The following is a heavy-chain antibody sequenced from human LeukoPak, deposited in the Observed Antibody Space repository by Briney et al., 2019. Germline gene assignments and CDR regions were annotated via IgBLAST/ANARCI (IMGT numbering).Heavy chain of an antibody. D-gene: IGHD2-2*01. CDR2: IYHSGST. V-gene: IGHV4-4*02. CDR3: ARDRPQVVVPAAIPGRAFDI. J-gene: IGHJ3*02. CDR1: GGSISSSNW. Sequence: SETLSLTCAVSGGSISSSNWWSWVRQPPGKGLEWIGEIYHSGSTNYNPSLKSRVTISVDKSKNQFSLKLSSVTAADTAVYYCARDRPQVVVPAAIPGRAFDIWGQGTMVTVSS.